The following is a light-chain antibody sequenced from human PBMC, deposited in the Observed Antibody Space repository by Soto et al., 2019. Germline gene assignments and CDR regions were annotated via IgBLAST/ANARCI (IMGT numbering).Light chain of an antibody. V-gene: IGKV3-11*01. J-gene: IGKJ3*01. CDR3: QQRSNWPPWT. Sequence: EVVLTQSPATLSLSPGERATLSCRASQSVDTYLAWYQQKPGQPPRLLIYDASNRATGIPARFSGRGSGTDFTLTITTLEPEDFAVYYCQQRSNWPPWTFGPGTKV. CDR2: DAS. CDR1: QSVDTY.